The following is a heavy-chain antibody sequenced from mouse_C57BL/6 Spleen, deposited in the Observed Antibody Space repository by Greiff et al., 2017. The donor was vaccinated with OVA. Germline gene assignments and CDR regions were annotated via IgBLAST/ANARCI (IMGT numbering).Heavy chain of an antibody. V-gene: IGHV14-4*01. CDR3: TGSITTVGPAFDV. Sequence: VQLQQSGAELVRPGASVKLSCTASGFNIKDDYMHWVKQRPEQGLEWIGWIDPENGDTEYASKFQGKATITADTSSNTAYLQLSSLTSEDTAVYYCTGSITTVGPAFDVWGTGTTVTVSS. D-gene: IGHD1-1*01. CDR2: IDPENGDT. CDR1: GFNIKDDY. J-gene: IGHJ1*03.